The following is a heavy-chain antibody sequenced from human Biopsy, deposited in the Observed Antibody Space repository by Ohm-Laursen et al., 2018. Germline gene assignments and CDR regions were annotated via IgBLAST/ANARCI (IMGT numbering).Heavy chain of an antibody. Sequence: GSLRLSCAASGFLVSDYYMSWIRQAPGRGLEWVSDINSSGSTKYHAEAVKGRFTISRDNAMNSVYLQMNSLRGEDTAVYYCARAVGIAAAPIDYWGQGTLVTVSS. V-gene: IGHV3-11*01. CDR1: GFLVSDYY. CDR2: INSSGSTK. J-gene: IGHJ4*02. D-gene: IGHD2-15*01. CDR3: ARAVGIAAAPIDY.